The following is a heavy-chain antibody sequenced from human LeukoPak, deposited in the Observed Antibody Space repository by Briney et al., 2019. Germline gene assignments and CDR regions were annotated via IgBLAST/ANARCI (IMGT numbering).Heavy chain of an antibody. J-gene: IGHJ4*02. Sequence: GGSLRLSCAASGFTLSSYVMTWVRQAPGKGLDWVSAIGTGGDTHYADSVKGRFTVSRDSSKSTLYLHMDSLRADDTAVYYCAKLQPYGTTWYGGVVNWGQGTLVTVSS. CDR2: IGTGGDT. CDR3: AKLQPYGTTWYGGVVN. CDR1: GFTLSSYV. V-gene: IGHV3-23*01. D-gene: IGHD6-13*01.